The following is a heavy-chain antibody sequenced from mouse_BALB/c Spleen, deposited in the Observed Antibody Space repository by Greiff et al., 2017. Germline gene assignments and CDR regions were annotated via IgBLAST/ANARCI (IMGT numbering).Heavy chain of an antibody. D-gene: IGHD2-4*01. CDR2: INSNGGST. Sequence: DVKLVESGGGLVQPGGSLKLSCAASGFTFSSYGMSWVRQTPDKRLELVATINSNGGSTYYPDSVKGRFTISRDNPKNTLFLQMTSLRSEDTAMYYCARDYDYGAWFAYWGQGTLVTVSA. J-gene: IGHJ3*01. CDR3: ARDYDYGAWFAY. CDR1: GFTFSSYG. V-gene: IGHV5-6-3*01.